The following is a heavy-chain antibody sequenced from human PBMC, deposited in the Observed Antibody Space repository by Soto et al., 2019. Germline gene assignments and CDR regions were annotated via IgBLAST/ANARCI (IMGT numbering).Heavy chain of an antibody. Sequence: HVQLVESGGGVVQPGRSLRLSCAASGFTFSTYGMHWVRQAPGKGLEWVAVISDDGSNKYYSDSLKGRFTISRDNSKNTLYLQMNRLRGEDTAVYCCAKVGHGYYCYGVDVWGQGTTVTVSS. CDR2: ISDDGSNK. CDR1: GFTFSTYG. J-gene: IGHJ6*02. D-gene: IGHD2-8*01. CDR3: AKVGHGYYCYGVDV. V-gene: IGHV3-30*18.